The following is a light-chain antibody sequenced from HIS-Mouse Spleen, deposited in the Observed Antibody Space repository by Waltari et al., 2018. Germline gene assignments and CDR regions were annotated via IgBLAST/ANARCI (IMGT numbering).Light chain of an antibody. CDR2: EER. CDR3: YSTDSSGNHRV. V-gene: IGLV3-10*01. Sequence: SYELTQPPSVSVSPGQTARITCSGDALPKKYAYWYQQKSGQAPVLVIYEERKRPSGIPARFSGSSSGTMATLTISGAQVEDEADYYCYSTDSSGNHRVFGGGTKLTVL. CDR1: ALPKKY. J-gene: IGLJ2*01.